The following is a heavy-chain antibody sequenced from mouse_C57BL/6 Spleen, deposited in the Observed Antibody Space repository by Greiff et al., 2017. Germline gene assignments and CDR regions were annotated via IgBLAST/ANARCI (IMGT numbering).Heavy chain of an antibody. D-gene: IGHD1-1*01. CDR3: ARRGYGSSYAMDY. CDR2: IYPGDGDT. J-gene: IGHJ4*01. V-gene: IGHV1-82*01. Sequence: VKPGASVKISCKASGYAFSSSWMNWVKQRPGKGLEWIGRIYPGDGDTNYNGKFKGKATLTADKSSSTAYMQLSSLTSEDSAVYFCARRGYGSSYAMDYWGQGTSVTVSS. CDR1: GYAFSSSW.